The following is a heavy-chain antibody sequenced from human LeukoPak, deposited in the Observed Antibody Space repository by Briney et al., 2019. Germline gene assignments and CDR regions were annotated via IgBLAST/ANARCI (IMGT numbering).Heavy chain of an antibody. CDR1: GFTFDDYG. CDR3: AKNQGAYYDILTGYYNFDAFDI. CDR2: INWNGGST. J-gene: IGHJ3*02. Sequence: GGSLRLSCAASGFTFDDYGMSWVRQAPGKGLEWVSGINWNGGSTGYADSVKGRFTISRDNSKNTLYLQMNSLRAEDTAVYYCAKNQGAYYDILTGYYNFDAFDIWGQGTMVTVSS. V-gene: IGHV3-20*04. D-gene: IGHD3-9*01.